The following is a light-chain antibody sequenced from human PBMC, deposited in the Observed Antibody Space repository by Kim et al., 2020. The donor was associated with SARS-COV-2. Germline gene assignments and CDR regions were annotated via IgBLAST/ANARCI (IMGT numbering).Light chain of an antibody. CDR1: QRGGSN. J-gene: IGKJ2*01. Sequence: VSPGGSAALSCCARQRGGSNLVWYQQKPREAPRHLIYGAATRATGIPARCSGSGSGTEFTLTISSLQSEDFAVYYCQQYNNWPPNTFGQGTKLEI. V-gene: IGKV3D-15*01. CDR2: GAA. CDR3: QQYNNWPPNT.